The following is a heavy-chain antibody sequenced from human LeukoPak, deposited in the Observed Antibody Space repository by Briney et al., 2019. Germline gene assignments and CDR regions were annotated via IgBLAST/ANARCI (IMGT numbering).Heavy chain of an antibody. V-gene: IGHV3-30*18. D-gene: IGHD1-7*01. CDR1: GFTFSSYG. J-gene: IGHJ4*02. CDR3: AKIRGNLRANYLDY. CDR2: ISYDGSNK. Sequence: GGSLRLSCAASGFTFSSYGMHWVRQAPGQGLEWVAVISYDGSNKYYADSVKGRFTISRDNSKNTLYLQMISLRAEDTAVYYCAKIRGNLRANYLDYWGQGTLVTVSS.